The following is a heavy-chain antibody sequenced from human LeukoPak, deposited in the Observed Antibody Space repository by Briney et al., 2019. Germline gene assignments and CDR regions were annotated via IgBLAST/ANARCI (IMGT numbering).Heavy chain of an antibody. CDR2: IYYSGST. V-gene: IGHV4-59*08. CDR1: GGSISSYY. J-gene: IGHJ6*02. CDR3: ARLHTAYRYYYYYGTDV. Sequence: SETLSLTCTASGGSISSYYWSWIRQPPGKGLEWIGYIYYSGSTNYNPSLKSRVTISVDTSKNQFSLKLSSVTAADTAVYYCARLHTAYRYYYYYGTDVWGQGTTVTVSS. D-gene: IGHD5-18*01.